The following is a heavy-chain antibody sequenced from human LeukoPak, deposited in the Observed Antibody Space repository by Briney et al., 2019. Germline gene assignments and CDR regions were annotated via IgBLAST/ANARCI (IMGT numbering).Heavy chain of an antibody. CDR1: GGSISSSSYY. CDR2: IYYSGST. Sequence: PSETLSLTCTVSGGSISSSSYYWGWIRQPPGKGLEWIGSIYYSGSTYYSPSLKSRVTISVDTSKNQFSLKLSSVTAADTAVYYCARRPLYCSSTSCSGFDPWGQGTLVTVSS. D-gene: IGHD2-2*01. J-gene: IGHJ5*02. CDR3: ARRPLYCSSTSCSGFDP. V-gene: IGHV4-39*01.